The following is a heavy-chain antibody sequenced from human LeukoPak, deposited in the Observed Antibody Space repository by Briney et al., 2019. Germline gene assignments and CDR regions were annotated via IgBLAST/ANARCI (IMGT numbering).Heavy chain of an antibody. CDR1: GGSFSGYY. J-gene: IGHJ1*01. Sequence: SETLSLTCAVYGGSFSGYYWSWIRQPPGKGLEWIGEINHSGSTNYNPSLKSRVTISVDTSKNQFSLKLGSVTAADTAVYYCARLAAAPFQYFQHWGQGTLVTVSS. V-gene: IGHV4-34*01. CDR3: ARLAAAPFQYFQH. CDR2: INHSGST. D-gene: IGHD6-13*01.